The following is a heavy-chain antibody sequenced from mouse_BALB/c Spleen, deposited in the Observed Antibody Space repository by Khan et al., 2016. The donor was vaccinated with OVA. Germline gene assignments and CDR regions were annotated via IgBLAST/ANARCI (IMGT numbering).Heavy chain of an antibody. Sequence: VQLKESGPGLVKPSQSLSLTCTVTGYSITSDYAWNWIRQFPGNKLEWMGYISYSGNTKYNPSLKSRISVTRDTSKNQFFLQLNSVTTEDIATYYCARVYGGDFDYWGQGTTLTVSS. CDR2: ISYSGNT. CDR3: ARVYGGDFDY. D-gene: IGHD2-10*02. V-gene: IGHV3-2*02. CDR1: GYSITSDYA. J-gene: IGHJ2*01.